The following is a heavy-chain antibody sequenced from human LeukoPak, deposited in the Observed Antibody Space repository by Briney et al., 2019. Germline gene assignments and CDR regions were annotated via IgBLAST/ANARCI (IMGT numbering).Heavy chain of an antibody. CDR2: ISSSSSYI. CDR1: GFTFSSYS. J-gene: IGHJ5*02. V-gene: IGHV3-21*04. CDR3: AKDPSGYYYGWFDP. Sequence: GGSLRLSCAASGFTFSSYSMNWVRQAPGKGLEWVSSISSSSSYIYYADSVKGRFTISRDNAKNSLYLQMNSLRAEDTALYYCAKDPSGYYYGWFDPWGQGTLVTVSS. D-gene: IGHD3-22*01.